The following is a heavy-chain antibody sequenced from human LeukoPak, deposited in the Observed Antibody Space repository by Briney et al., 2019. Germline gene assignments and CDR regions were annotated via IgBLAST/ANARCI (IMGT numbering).Heavy chain of an antibody. V-gene: IGHV4-38-2*01. Sequence: SETLSLTCAVSGYSISSGYYWGWIRQPPGKGLEWIGSIYYSGSTYYNPSLKSRVTISVDTSKNQFSLKLSSVTAADAAVYYCASLRHQWELLEAGFDYWGQGTLVTVSS. D-gene: IGHD1-26*01. CDR2: IYYSGST. CDR3: ASLRHQWELLEAGFDY. CDR1: GYSISSGYY. J-gene: IGHJ4*02.